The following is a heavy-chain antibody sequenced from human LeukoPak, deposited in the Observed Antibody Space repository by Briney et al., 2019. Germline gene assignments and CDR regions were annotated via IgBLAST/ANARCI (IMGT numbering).Heavy chain of an antibody. CDR2: VYYSGST. V-gene: IGHV4-31*03. CDR1: GGSISSGGYY. D-gene: IGHD3-22*01. CDR3: ARKGVHETKEGRYYTQDTYFYYYYGMDV. J-gene: IGHJ6*02. Sequence: SETLSLTCTVSGGSISSGGYYWSWIRQPPGKGLEWIGYVYYSGSTYYNPSLKSRVTISVDTSKNQFSLKLSSVTAADTAVYYCARKGVHETKEGRYYTQDTYFYYYYGMDVWGQGTTVTVSS.